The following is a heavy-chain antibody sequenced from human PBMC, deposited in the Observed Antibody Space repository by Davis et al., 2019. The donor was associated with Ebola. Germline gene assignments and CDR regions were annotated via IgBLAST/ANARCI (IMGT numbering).Heavy chain of an antibody. V-gene: IGHV1-69*13. CDR3: ARAPLARSWFDP. CDR2: IIPIFGTA. Sequence: SVKVSCKASGGTFSSYAISWVRQAPGQGLEWMGGIIPIFGTANYAQKFQGRVTITADESTSTAYMELSSLRSEDTAVYYCARAPLARSWFDPWGQGTLVTVSP. CDR1: GGTFSSYA. J-gene: IGHJ5*02.